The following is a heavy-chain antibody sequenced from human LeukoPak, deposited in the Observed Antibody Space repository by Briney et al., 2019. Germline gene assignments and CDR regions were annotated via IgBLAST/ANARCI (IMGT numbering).Heavy chain of an antibody. CDR1: GGSISSGGYS. D-gene: IGHD2-15*01. V-gene: IGHV4-30-2*02. Sequence: PSETLSLTCAVSGGSISSGGYSWSWIRQPPGKGLAWIGYIYHTGSSYYNPSLKSRVTISVDRSKHQFSLKLSSVTAADTAVYYCARTVKCSGGSCYSGVVDALDIWGQGKMVTVSS. CDR2: IYHTGSS. J-gene: IGHJ3*02. CDR3: ARTVKCSGGSCYSGVVDALDI.